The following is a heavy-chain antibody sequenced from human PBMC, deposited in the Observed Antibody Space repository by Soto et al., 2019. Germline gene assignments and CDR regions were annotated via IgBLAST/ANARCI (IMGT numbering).Heavy chain of an antibody. CDR3: ARDQPYAGRGFDP. CDR1: SGSISSSNW. Sequence: QVQLQESGPGLVKPSGTLSLTCAVSSGSISSSNWWSWVRQPPGKGLDWIGEIYQSGSTNYNPSLKSRVTISVDKSKNQFSLKLSSVTAADTAVYYCARDQPYAGRGFDPWGQGTLVTVSS. V-gene: IGHV4-4*02. CDR2: IYQSGST. J-gene: IGHJ5*02. D-gene: IGHD3-10*01.